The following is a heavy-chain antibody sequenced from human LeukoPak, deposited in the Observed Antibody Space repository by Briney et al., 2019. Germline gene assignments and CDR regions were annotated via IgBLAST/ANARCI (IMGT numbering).Heavy chain of an antibody. V-gene: IGHV1-2*02. CDR2: INPNSGGT. Sequence: ASVKVSCKASGYTFTGYYMHWVRQAPGQGLEWMGWINPNSGGTNYAQKFQGRVTMTRDTSISTAYMELSRLRSDDTAVYYCARNQYLLWSGELSGMDVWGQGTTVTVSS. J-gene: IGHJ6*02. D-gene: IGHD3-10*01. CDR1: GYTFTGYY. CDR3: ARNQYLLWSGELSGMDV.